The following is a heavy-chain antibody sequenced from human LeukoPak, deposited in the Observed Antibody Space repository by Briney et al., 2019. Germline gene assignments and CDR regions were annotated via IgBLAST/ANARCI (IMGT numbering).Heavy chain of an antibody. D-gene: IGHD3-22*01. CDR3: ATEKYYYDSSGYYLDY. CDR1: GFTFSSYA. J-gene: IGHJ4*02. V-gene: IGHV3-23*01. CDR2: ISGSGGST. Sequence: GGSLRLSCAASGFTFSSYAMSWVRQAPGKGLEWVSAISGSGGSTYYADSVKGRFTISRDNPKNTLYLQMNSLRAEDTAVYYCATEKYYYDSSGYYLDYWGQGTLVTVSS.